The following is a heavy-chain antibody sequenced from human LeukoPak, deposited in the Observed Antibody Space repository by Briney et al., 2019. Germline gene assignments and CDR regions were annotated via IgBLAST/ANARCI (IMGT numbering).Heavy chain of an antibody. CDR2: IYHSGST. CDR1: GYSISSGYY. V-gene: IGHV4-38-2*02. D-gene: IGHD3-3*01. CDR3: ARGNFYDFWSGYPRRRGEITRFDP. Sequence: PSETLSLTCTVSGYSISSGYYWGWIRQPPGKGLEWIGSIYHSGSTYYNPSLKSRVTISVDTSKNQFSLKLSSVTAADTAVYYCARGNFYDFWSGYPRRRGEITRFDPWGQGTLVTVSS. J-gene: IGHJ5*02.